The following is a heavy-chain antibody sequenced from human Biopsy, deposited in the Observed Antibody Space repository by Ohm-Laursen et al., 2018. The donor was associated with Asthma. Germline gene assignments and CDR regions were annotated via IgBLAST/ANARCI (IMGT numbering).Heavy chain of an antibody. Sequence: TLSLTCSAYGGSISSFYWSWIRPSPEKGLEWMGYVYWTGSTNYNPSLKSRITMSVDTSKYRMFLVLTFVTAADTAIYYCVRAVRNEQWLAPFDYWGQGKPVTVSS. J-gene: IGHJ4*02. CDR3: VRAVRNEQWLAPFDY. V-gene: IGHV4-59*01. CDR1: GGSISSFY. CDR2: VYWTGST. D-gene: IGHD6-19*01.